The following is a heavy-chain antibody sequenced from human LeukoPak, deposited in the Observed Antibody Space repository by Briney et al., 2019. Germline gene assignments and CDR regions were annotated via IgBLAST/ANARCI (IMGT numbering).Heavy chain of an antibody. CDR3: ARGTVSMYYMDV. CDR2: IYYSGST. V-gene: IGHV4-59*01. CDR1: GGSMNSYS. Sequence: PSETLSLTCTVSGGSMNSYSWSWIRQPPGKGLEWIANIYYSGSTNYNPSLKSRVTILLDKSKNQVSLRLTSVTAADTAVYYCARGTVSMYYMDVWGKGTTVTISS. D-gene: IGHD5/OR15-5a*01. J-gene: IGHJ6*03.